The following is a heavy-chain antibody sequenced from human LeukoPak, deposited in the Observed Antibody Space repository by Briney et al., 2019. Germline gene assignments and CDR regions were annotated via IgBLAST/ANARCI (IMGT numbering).Heavy chain of an antibody. J-gene: IGHJ4*02. Sequence: GGSLRLSCAASGFTFSSYAMTWVRQAPGKGLEWVSSISGGGSTYYADSVKGRFTISRDNSKSTLFLQMNSLRAEDTAVYYCASEYGYTNLWLAYWGQGTLVTVSS. CDR1: GFTFSSYA. CDR2: ISGGGST. V-gene: IGHV3-23*01. D-gene: IGHD5-18*01. CDR3: ASEYGYTNLWLAY.